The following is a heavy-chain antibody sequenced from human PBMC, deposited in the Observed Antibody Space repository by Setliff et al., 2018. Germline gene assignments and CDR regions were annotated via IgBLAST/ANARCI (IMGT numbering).Heavy chain of an antibody. CDR3: ATWDGKYSRY. Sequence: SCAASGFTFSAYALHWVRQAPVRGLEYVSAISNDGRRTYYTDSVKGRFTISRDNSKNTLYLQMGSLRAEDMAVYYCATWDGKYSRYWGQGTLVTVSS. J-gene: IGHJ4*02. V-gene: IGHV3-64*02. D-gene: IGHD1-1*01. CDR2: ISNDGRRT. CDR1: GFTFSAYA.